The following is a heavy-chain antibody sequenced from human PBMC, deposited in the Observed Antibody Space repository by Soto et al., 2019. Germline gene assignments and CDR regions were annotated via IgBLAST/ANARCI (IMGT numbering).Heavy chain of an antibody. V-gene: IGHV4-30-4*01. J-gene: IGHJ4*02. CDR1: GGSISSGDYY. CDR2: IYYSGST. Sequence: QVQLQESGPGLVKPSQTLSLTCTVSGGSISSGDYYWSWIRQPPGKGLEWIGYIYYSGSTYYNTSLKSRVTISVDTSKNQFSLKLSSVTAADTAVYYCARGHRYGGFYFDYWGQGTLVTVSS. D-gene: IGHD5-18*01. CDR3: ARGHRYGGFYFDY.